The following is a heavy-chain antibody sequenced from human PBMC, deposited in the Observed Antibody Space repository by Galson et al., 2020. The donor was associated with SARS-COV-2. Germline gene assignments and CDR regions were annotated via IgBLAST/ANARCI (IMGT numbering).Heavy chain of an antibody. CDR3: ATVYALWFGELFHY. CDR2: FDPEDGET. CDR1: GYTLTELS. D-gene: IGHD3-10*01. J-gene: IGHJ4*02. Sequence: ASEKVSCKVSGYTLTELSMHWVRQAPGKGLEWMGGFDPEDGETIYAQKFQGRVTMTEDTSTDTAYMELSSLRSEDTAVYYCATVYALWFGELFHYWGQGTLVTVSS. V-gene: IGHV1-24*01.